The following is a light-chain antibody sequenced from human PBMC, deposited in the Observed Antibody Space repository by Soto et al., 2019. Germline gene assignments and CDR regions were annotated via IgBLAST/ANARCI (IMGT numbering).Light chain of an antibody. Sequence: EFGLTQSPGTLSFSSGEIATLSCSASQTVRNNYLAWYQQKPGQAPRLLIYGASSRATGIPDRFSGSGSGTDFSLTIRRLEPEDFAVYYCQQYGSSPRINCGPGTKVDIK. J-gene: IGKJ3*01. CDR2: GAS. V-gene: IGKV3-20*01. CDR1: QTVRNNY. CDR3: QQYGSSPRIN.